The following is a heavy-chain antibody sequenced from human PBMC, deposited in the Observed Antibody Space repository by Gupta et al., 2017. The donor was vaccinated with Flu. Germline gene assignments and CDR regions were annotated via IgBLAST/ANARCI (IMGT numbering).Heavy chain of an antibody. J-gene: IGHJ4*02. V-gene: IGHV1-2*02. CDR2: INPDSGGT. CDR3: SRGSLFDY. Sequence: PLRGLEWLGWINPDSGGTNYAQKLHGRVTMTRDTSISTAYMEVSRLRSDDTAVYYCSRGSLFDYWGQGTQVTVSS.